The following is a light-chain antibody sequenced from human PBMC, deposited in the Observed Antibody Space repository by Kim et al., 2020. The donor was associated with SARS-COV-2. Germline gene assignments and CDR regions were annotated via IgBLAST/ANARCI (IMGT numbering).Light chain of an antibody. J-gene: IGKJ3*01. CDR2: GAS. CDR3: QQYNNWPPFT. Sequence: SPGERAPLSCRASRSVSSNLAWYQQKPGQAPRLLIYGASTRATGIPARFSGSGSGTEFTLTISSLQSEDFAVYYCQQYNNWPPFTFGPGTKVDIK. CDR1: RSVSSN. V-gene: IGKV3-15*01.